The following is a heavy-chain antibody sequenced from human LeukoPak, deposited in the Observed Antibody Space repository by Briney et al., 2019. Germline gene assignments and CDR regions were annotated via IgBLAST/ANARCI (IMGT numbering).Heavy chain of an antibody. V-gene: IGHV4-39*07. CDR2: VFYTGVT. J-gene: IGHJ5*02. D-gene: IGHD4-23*01. CDR1: GGYIITSGHY. CDR3: ARERSSSGGHNWFDP. Sequence: SETLSLTCTVSGGYIITSGHYWGWIRQPPGKGLEWIGSVFYTGVTSTNPFFRSRMSISVDTSKNQFSLNLTSVTAADAAVYYCARERSSSGGHNWFDPWGQGTLVTVSS.